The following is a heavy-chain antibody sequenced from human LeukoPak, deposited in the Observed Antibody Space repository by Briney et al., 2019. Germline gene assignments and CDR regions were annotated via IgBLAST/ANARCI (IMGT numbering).Heavy chain of an antibody. J-gene: IGHJ4*02. CDR2: IKQDGREK. CDR1: GFTFSSYW. D-gene: IGHD2-2*01. CDR3: ARDQRYCSSSSCPWEPFDY. V-gene: IGHV3-7*05. Sequence: GGSLRLSCAASGFTFSSYWMSWVRQAPGKGLEWVANIKQDGREKYYVDSVKGRFTISRDNAKNSLYLQMNSLRAEDTAVYYCARDQRYCSSSSCPWEPFDYWGQGTLVTV.